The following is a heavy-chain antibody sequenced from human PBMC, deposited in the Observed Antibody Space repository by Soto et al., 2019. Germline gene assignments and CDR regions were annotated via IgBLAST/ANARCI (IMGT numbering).Heavy chain of an antibody. D-gene: IGHD2-8*01. Sequence: QVQLQPSGPGLVKPSQTLSLTCAISGDSVSSNSAAWNWIRQSPSRGLEWLGRTYYRSKWYNEYAVSVKSRIGINPDTSKNQLSLQLNSVTPEDTAVYYCARGTGSANGGRDYWGEGTLVTVSS. J-gene: IGHJ4*02. CDR2: TYYRSKWYN. V-gene: IGHV6-1*01. CDR3: ARGTGSANGGRDY. CDR1: GDSVSSNSAA.